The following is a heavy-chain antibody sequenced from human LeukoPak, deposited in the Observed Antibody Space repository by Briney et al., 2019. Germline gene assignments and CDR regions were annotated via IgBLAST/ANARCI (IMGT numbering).Heavy chain of an antibody. CDR2: IYYSGST. Sequence: SETLSLTCTVSGGSISSSSYYWGWIRQPPGEGLEWIGSIYYSGSTYYNPSLKSRVTISVDTSKNQFSLKLSSVTAADTAVYYCARFSATVTLWGQGTLVTVSS. CDR3: ARFSATVTL. D-gene: IGHD4-17*01. CDR1: GGSISSSSYY. J-gene: IGHJ4*02. V-gene: IGHV4-39*01.